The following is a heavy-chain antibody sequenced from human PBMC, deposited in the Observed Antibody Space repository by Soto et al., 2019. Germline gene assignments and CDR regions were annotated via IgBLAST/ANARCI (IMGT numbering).Heavy chain of an antibody. CDR1: GFTVSSKY. V-gene: IGHV4-59*05. CDR2: IYYSGST. D-gene: IGHD2-2*02. Sequence: PGGSLRLSCAASGFTVSSKYMSWVRQAPGKWLEWIGSIYYSGSTYYNPSLKSRVTISVDTSKNQFSLKLSSVTAADTAVYYCASSDYTVYGLCDYWGQETLLPVAS. J-gene: IGHJ4*02. CDR3: ASSDYTVYGLCDY.